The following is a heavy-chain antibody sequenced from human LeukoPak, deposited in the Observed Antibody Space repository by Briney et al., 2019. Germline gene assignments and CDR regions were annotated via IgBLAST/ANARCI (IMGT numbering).Heavy chain of an antibody. CDR3: ARSDCSSTSCYGPRYYYYGMDV. J-gene: IGHJ6*02. V-gene: IGHV4-59*01. CDR2: IYYSGST. CDR1: GGSISSYY. D-gene: IGHD2-2*01. Sequence: PSETLSLTCTVSGGSISSYYWNWIRQPPGKGLEWIGYIYYSGSTNYNPSLKSRVTISVDTSKNQFSLKLSSVTAADTAVYYCARSDCSSTSCYGPRYYYYGMDVWGQGTTVTVSS.